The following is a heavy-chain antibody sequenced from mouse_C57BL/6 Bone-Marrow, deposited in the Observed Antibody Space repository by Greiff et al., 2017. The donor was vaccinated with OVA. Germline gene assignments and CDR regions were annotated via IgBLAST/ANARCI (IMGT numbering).Heavy chain of an antibody. D-gene: IGHD3-3*01. Sequence: QVQLQQSGAELVRPGTSVKVSCKASGYAFTNYLIEWVKQRPGQGLEWIGVINPGSGGANYNEKFKGKATLTADKSSSTAYMHLISLTSEDSAVYFCARKEGHEDYWGQGTTLTVSS. V-gene: IGHV1-54*01. J-gene: IGHJ2*01. CDR3: ARKEGHEDY. CDR2: INPGSGGA. CDR1: GYAFTNYL.